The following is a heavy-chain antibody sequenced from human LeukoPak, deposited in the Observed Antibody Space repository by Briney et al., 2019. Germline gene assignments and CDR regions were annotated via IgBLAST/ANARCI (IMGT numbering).Heavy chain of an antibody. Sequence: SETLSLTCAVYGGSLSGYYLSWIRQPPGKGLEWIGEINHSGSTNYNPSLKSRVTISVDTSKNQFSLKLSSVTAADTAVYYCARGGVVTHHDAFDIWGQGTMVTVSS. CDR3: ARGGVVTHHDAFDI. CDR2: INHSGST. CDR1: GGSLSGYY. J-gene: IGHJ3*02. V-gene: IGHV4-34*01. D-gene: IGHD4-23*01.